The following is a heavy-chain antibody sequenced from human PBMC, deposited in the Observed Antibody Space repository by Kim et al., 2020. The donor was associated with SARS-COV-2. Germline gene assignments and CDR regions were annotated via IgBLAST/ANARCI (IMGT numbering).Heavy chain of an antibody. V-gene: IGHV1-2*06. Sequence: ASVKVSCKASGYTFTGYYMHWVRQAPGQGLEWMGRINPNSGGTNYAQKFQGRVTMTRDTSISTAYMELSRLRSDDTAVYYCARDWVAAAGKGDYWGQGTLVTVSS. CDR3: ARDWVAAAGKGDY. CDR2: INPNSGGT. J-gene: IGHJ4*02. D-gene: IGHD6-13*01. CDR1: GYTFTGYY.